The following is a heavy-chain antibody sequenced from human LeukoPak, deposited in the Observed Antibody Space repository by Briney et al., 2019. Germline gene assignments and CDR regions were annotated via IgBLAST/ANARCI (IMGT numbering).Heavy chain of an antibody. D-gene: IGHD3-22*01. J-gene: IGHJ4*02. CDR3: ARAADYYDSSGWLDY. Sequence: QPGRSLRLSCAASGFTFSSYAMHWVRQAPGNGLEWVAVISYDGSNKYYADSVKGRFTISRDNSKNTLYLQMNSLRAEDTAVYYCARAADYYDSSGWLDYWGQGTLVTVSS. CDR2: ISYDGSNK. V-gene: IGHV3-30*01. CDR1: GFTFSSYA.